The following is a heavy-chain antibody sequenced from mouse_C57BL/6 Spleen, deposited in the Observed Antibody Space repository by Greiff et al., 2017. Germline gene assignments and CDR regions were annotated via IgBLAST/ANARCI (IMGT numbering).Heavy chain of an antibody. CDR1: GFTFNTYA. CDR2: IRSKSSNYAT. V-gene: IGHV10-3*01. CDR3: VRTLGGMDY. Sequence: EAGGGLVQPKGSLKLSCAASGFTFNTYAMHWVRQAPGKGLACVARIRSKSSNYATYYADSVKDRFTISRDDSQSMLYLQMNNLKTEDTAMYYCVRTLGGMDYWGQGTSVTVSS. J-gene: IGHJ4*01.